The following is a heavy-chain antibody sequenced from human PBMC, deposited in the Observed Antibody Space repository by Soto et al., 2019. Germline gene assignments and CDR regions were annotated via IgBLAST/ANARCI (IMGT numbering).Heavy chain of an antibody. V-gene: IGHV4-39*01. D-gene: IGHD5-12*01. Sequence: SETLSLTCTVSGGSIISSSYYWCGIRQPPWKGLEWIGSIYYSGSTYYNPSLKSRVTISVDTSKNQFSLKLSSVTAADTAVYYCARRRAQMATLDYWGQGTLVTVSS. CDR1: GGSIISSSYY. CDR3: ARRRAQMATLDY. J-gene: IGHJ4*02. CDR2: IYYSGST.